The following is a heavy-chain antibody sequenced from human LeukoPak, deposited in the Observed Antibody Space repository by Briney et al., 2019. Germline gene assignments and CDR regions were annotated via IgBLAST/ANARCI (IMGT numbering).Heavy chain of an antibody. CDR2: ISYDGSNK. D-gene: IGHD3-22*01. V-gene: IGHV3-30*04. CDR3: ARDRSIVVVSYYFDY. CDR1: GFTFSSYA. J-gene: IGHJ4*02. Sequence: PGRSLRLSCAASGFTFSSYAMHWVRQAPGKGLEWVAVISYDGSNKYYADSVKGRFTISRDNSKNTLYLQMNSLRAEDTAVYYCARDRSIVVVSYYFDYWGQGTLVTVSS.